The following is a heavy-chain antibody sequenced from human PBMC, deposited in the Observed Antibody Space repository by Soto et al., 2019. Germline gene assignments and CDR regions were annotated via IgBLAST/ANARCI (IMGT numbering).Heavy chain of an antibody. D-gene: IGHD3-9*01. CDR3: AKDTKPPGLYSDY. V-gene: IGHV3-48*04. CDR1: GFTFRNYN. CDR2: ISIGGTSM. Sequence: PGGSLRLSCAASGFTFRNYNMNWVRQAPGKGLEWVSYISIGGTSMYYADSVKGRFTISRDNAKNSLYLQMNSLGAEDTAFYYCAKDTKPPGLYSDYLRHGTLVTVSS. J-gene: IGHJ4*01.